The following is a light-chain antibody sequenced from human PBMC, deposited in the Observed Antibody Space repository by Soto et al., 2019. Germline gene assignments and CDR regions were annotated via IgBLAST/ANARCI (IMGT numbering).Light chain of an antibody. V-gene: IGLV2-11*01. J-gene: IGLJ2*01. Sequence: QSALTQPRSVSGTPGQSVTISCTGTSNDVGGYNFVSWYQQHPGKVPKLFIYDVSRRPSGVPDRFSGSKSGNTASLTISGLQAEDGADYYCSSHAGSYTLVFGGGTKLTVL. CDR1: SNDVGGYNF. CDR3: SSHAGSYTLV. CDR2: DVS.